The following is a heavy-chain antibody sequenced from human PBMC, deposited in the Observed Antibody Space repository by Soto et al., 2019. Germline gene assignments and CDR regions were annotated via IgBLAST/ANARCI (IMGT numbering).Heavy chain of an antibody. CDR3: ARPGVEMATISYFDS. Sequence: GGSLRLSCSASGFTFCDYSMSWFRQAPGKGLEWVGLIRSKAYDGAPEYAASVRGRFTISRDDSNNIAYLRMNSLKTEDTAVYYCARPGVEMATISYFDSWGQGTLVTVSS. D-gene: IGHD5-12*01. V-gene: IGHV3-49*03. J-gene: IGHJ4*02. CDR2: IRSKAYDGAP. CDR1: GFTFCDYS.